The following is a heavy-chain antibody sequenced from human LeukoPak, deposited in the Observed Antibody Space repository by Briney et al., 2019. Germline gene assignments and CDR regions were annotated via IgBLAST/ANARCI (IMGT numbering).Heavy chain of an antibody. CDR3: ARGGGLDV. Sequence: GGSLRLSCAASGFTFSSYWMNWARQAPGKGLEWVASINHNGNVNYYVDSVKGRFTISRDNAKNSLYLQMSNLRAEDTAVYFCARGGGLDVWAKGPRPPSP. CDR1: GFTFSSYW. CDR2: INHNGNVN. J-gene: IGHJ6*02. V-gene: IGHV3-7*03. D-gene: IGHD3-16*01.